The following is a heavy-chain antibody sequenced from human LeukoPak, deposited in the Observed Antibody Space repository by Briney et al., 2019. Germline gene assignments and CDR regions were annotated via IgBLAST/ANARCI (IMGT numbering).Heavy chain of an antibody. CDR2: IYHSGSS. Sequence: KPSGTLSLTCAVSGGSISSSNWWRWVRQPPGKGLEWIGEIYHSGSSNYNPSLKSRVTISVDKSKNHFSLKLSSVTAADTAVYYCARSTPGYSSGWPLDYWGQGTLVTVSS. CDR1: GGSISSSNW. V-gene: IGHV4-4*02. D-gene: IGHD6-19*01. J-gene: IGHJ4*02. CDR3: ARSTPGYSSGWPLDY.